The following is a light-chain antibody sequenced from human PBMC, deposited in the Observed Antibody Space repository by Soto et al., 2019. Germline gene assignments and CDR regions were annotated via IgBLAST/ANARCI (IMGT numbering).Light chain of an antibody. CDR3: QQYNSHWT. V-gene: IGKV1-5*01. CDR1: QSIGRW. J-gene: IGKJ1*01. CDR2: DAS. Sequence: DIQMTQSPSTLSASVGDTVTVTCRASQSIGRWLAWYQQKPGKAPKLLIFDASTLENGVPARFSGSGSGTDFTLTISSLQPEDFATYYCQQYNSHWTFGQGTKVDIK.